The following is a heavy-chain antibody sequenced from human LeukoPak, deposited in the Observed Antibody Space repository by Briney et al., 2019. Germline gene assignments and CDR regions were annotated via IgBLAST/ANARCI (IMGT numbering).Heavy chain of an antibody. Sequence: GASVKVSCKASGYTFTGYYMHWVRQAPGQGLEWMGWINPNSGGTNYAQKFQGRVTITADESTSTAYMELSSLRSEDTAVYYCARVASYDILTGYSQPNYYYYYYMDVWGKGTTVTISS. CDR1: GYTFTGYY. V-gene: IGHV1-2*02. CDR3: ARVASYDILTGYSQPNYYYYYYMDV. CDR2: INPNSGGT. D-gene: IGHD3-9*01. J-gene: IGHJ6*03.